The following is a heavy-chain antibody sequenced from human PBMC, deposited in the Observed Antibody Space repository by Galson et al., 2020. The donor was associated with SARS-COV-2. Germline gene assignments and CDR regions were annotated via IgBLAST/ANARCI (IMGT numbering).Heavy chain of an antibody. V-gene: IGHV4-39*01. CDR2: IYYSGST. CDR1: GGSISSSSYY. D-gene: IGHD3-3*01. J-gene: IGHJ6*02. Sequence: KSSETLSLTCTVSGGSISSSSYYWGWIRQPPGKGLEWIESIYYSGSTYYNPSLKSRVTISVDTSKNQFSLKLSSVTAADTAVYYCARHVDFWSGYYWVDGMDVWGQGTTVTVSS. CDR3: ARHVDFWSGYYWVDGMDV.